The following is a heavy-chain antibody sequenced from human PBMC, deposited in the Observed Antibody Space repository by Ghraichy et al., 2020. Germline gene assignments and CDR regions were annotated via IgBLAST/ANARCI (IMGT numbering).Heavy chain of an antibody. D-gene: IGHD4-17*01. J-gene: IGHJ6*02. CDR3: AREILDYGDYDRMVFYYGMDV. Sequence: GESLNISCAASGFTVSSNYMSWVRQAPGKGLEWVSVIYSGGSTYYADSVKGRFTISRDNSKNTLYLQMNSLRAEDTAVYYCAREILDYGDYDRMVFYYGMDVWGQGTTVTVSS. CDR1: GFTVSSNY. V-gene: IGHV3-66*01. CDR2: IYSGGST.